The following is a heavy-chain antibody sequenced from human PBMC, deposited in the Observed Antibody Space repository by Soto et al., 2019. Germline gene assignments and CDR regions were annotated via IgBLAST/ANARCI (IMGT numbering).Heavy chain of an antibody. Sequence: QVQLVESRGGVVQPGRSLRLSCAASGFTFSSYGMHWVRQAPGKGLEWVAVISYDGSNKYYADSVKGRFTISRDNSKNTLYLQMNSLRAEDTAVYYCAKNGENLITFGGVIANWGQGTLVTVSS. CDR3: AKNGENLITFGGVIAN. J-gene: IGHJ4*02. D-gene: IGHD3-16*02. V-gene: IGHV3-30*18. CDR1: GFTFSSYG. CDR2: ISYDGSNK.